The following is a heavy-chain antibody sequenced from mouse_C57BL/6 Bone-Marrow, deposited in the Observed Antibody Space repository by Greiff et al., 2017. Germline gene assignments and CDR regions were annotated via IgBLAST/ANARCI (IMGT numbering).Heavy chain of an antibody. D-gene: IGHD1-1*01. V-gene: IGHV1-81*01. CDR1: GYTFTSYG. Sequence: QVQLQQSGAELARPGASVKLSCKAYGYTFTSYGISWVKQRTGQGLEWIGEIYPRSGNTYYNEKFKGKATLTADKSSSTAYMELRSLTSEDSAVYFCARSRYYGSSPAWFAYWGQGTLVTVSA. CDR2: IYPRSGNT. J-gene: IGHJ3*01. CDR3: ARSRYYGSSPAWFAY.